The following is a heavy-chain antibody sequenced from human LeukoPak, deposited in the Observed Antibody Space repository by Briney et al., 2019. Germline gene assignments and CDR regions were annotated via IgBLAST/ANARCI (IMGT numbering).Heavy chain of an antibody. J-gene: IGHJ6*02. CDR3: ARWGREDIVVVPAAQPSHYYYGMDV. Sequence: SETLSLTCAVYGGSFSGYYWSWIRQPPGKGLEWIGEINHSGSTNYNPSFKSRVTISVDTSKNQFSLKLSSVTAADTAVYYCARWGREDIVVVPAAQPSHYYYGMDVWGQGTTVTVSS. V-gene: IGHV4-34*01. D-gene: IGHD2-2*01. CDR1: GGSFSGYY. CDR2: INHSGST.